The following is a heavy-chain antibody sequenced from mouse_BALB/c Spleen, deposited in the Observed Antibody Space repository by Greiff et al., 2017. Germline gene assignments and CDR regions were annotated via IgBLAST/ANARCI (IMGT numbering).Heavy chain of an antibody. J-gene: IGHJ1*01. CDR1: GYAFSSYW. CDR2: IYPGDGDT. Sequence: VQLQQSGAELVRPGSSVKISCKASGYAFSSYWMNWVKQRPGQGLEWIGQIYPGDGDTNYNGKFKGKATLTADKSSSTAYMQLSSLTSEDSAVYFCARSYYGSSYGYFDVWGAGTTVTVSS. V-gene: IGHV1-80*01. D-gene: IGHD1-1*01. CDR3: ARSYYGSSYGYFDV.